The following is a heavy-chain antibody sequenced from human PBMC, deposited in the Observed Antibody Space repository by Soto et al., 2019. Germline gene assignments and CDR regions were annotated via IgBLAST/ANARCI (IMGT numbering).Heavy chain of an antibody. CDR2: ISAYNDYT. Sequence: QVQLVQSGAEVKKPGASVKVSCKASGYTFTRYGISWVRKAPGKGLEWMGWISAYNDYTNYTQKLQARVTMTTDTPTRSAYIERRSRISYDTAVYYCARETPIVVVPASTGFAPWGQGTLVTFAS. CDR3: ARETPIVVVPASTGFAP. CDR1: GYTFTRYG. J-gene: IGHJ5*02. D-gene: IGHD2-2*01. V-gene: IGHV1-18*01.